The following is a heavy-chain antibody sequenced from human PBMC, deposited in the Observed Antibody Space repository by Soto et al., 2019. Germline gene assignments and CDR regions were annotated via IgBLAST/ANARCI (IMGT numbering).Heavy chain of an antibody. D-gene: IGHD3-22*01. CDR1: GFTFSSYC. V-gene: IGHV3-30*03. Sequence: PGGSLXLSCAASGFTFSSYCMHWVRQAPGKGLEWVAVISYDGTNEYYADSVKGRFTISRDNSKNTLYLQMNSLRAEDTAVYYCATVGDSSGYWGSLHYWGQGTLVTVSS. CDR3: ATVGDSSGYWGSLHY. J-gene: IGHJ4*02. CDR2: ISYDGTNE.